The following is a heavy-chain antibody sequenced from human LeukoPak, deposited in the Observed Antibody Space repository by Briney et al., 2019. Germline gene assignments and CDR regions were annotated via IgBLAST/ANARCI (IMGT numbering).Heavy chain of an antibody. V-gene: IGHV4-39*02. CDR2: IYYSGST. CDR3: ARDERLMITFGGVNKGAFDY. Sequence: PSETLSLTCTVSGGSISSSSYYWGWIRQPPGKGLEWIGSIYYSGSTYYNPSLKSRVTISVDTSKNQFSLKLSSVTAADTAVYYCARDERLMITFGGVNKGAFDYWGQGTLVTVSS. D-gene: IGHD3-16*01. CDR1: GGSISSSSYY. J-gene: IGHJ4*02.